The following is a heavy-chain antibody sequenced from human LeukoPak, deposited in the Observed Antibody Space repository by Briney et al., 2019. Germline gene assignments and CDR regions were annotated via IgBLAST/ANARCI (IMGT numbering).Heavy chain of an antibody. D-gene: IGHD6-19*01. CDR1: GYTFTGYY. CDR2: INPNSGGT. Sequence: GASVKVSCKASGYTFTGYYMHWVRQAPGQGLEWMGRINPNSGGTNYAQKFQGRVTMTRDTSISTVYMELSSLRSEDTAVYYCARAVAGYFDYWGQGTLVSVSS. J-gene: IGHJ4*02. CDR3: ARAVAGYFDY. V-gene: IGHV1-2*06.